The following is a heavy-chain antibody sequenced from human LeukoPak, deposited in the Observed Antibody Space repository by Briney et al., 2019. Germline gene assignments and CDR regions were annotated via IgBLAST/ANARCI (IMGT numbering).Heavy chain of an antibody. CDR1: GFTFSSYG. CDR2: IWYDGSNK. J-gene: IGHJ4*02. D-gene: IGHD3-22*01. CDR3: ARGFTGRDPPSGYYGY. Sequence: GTSLRLSCAASGFTFSSYGMHWVRQAPGKGLEWVAVIWYDGSNKYYADSVKGRFTISRDNSKNTLYLQMNSLRAEDTAVYYCARGFTGRDPPSGYYGYWGQGTLVTVSS. V-gene: IGHV3-33*01.